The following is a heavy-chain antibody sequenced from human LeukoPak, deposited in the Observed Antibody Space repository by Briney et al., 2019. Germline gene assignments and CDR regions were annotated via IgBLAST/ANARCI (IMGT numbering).Heavy chain of an antibody. Sequence: ASVKVSCKASGYTFSGTGWYLYWLRQAPGQGLECMGWIYPNNGATAYAQKFQGRVAMTRDTSVTTAYMELSRLRPDDTAVYYCARDGPAQMVDFDYWGQGTLVTVSS. CDR3: ARDGPAQMVDFDY. D-gene: IGHD3-10*01. J-gene: IGHJ4*02. CDR1: GYTFSGTGWY. CDR2: IYPNNGAT. V-gene: IGHV1-2*02.